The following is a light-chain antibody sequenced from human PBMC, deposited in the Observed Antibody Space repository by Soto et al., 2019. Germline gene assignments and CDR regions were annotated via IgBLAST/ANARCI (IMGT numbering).Light chain of an antibody. CDR3: QQYDTTVNT. Sequence: DIQMTQSPSTLPASVGDRVTITCRASQSISSWLAWYQQKPWQAPKLLIYDASNLESGVPLRFSGSGSGTEFTLTISSLQPDDFAADYGQQYDTTVNTFGQGTKLEIK. CDR1: QSISSW. CDR2: DAS. V-gene: IGKV1-5*01. J-gene: IGKJ2*01.